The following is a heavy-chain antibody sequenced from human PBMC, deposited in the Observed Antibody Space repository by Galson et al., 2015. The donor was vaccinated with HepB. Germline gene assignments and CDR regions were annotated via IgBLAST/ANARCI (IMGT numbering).Heavy chain of an antibody. CDR1: GYTFTSYG. CDR3: ARAPYYYGSGSYDY. V-gene: IGHV1-18*01. CDR2: ISAYNGNT. J-gene: IGHJ4*02. D-gene: IGHD3-10*01. Sequence: SVKVSCKASGYTFTSYGISWVRQAPGQGLEWMGWISAYNGNTNYAQKLQGRVTMTTDTSTSTAYMELRSLRSDDTAVYYCARAPYYYGSGSYDYWGQGTLVTVSS.